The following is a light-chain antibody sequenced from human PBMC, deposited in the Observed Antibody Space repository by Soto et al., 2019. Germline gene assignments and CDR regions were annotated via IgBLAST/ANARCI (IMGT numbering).Light chain of an antibody. CDR1: QSVSSY. V-gene: IGKV3-11*01. CDR2: DAS. Sequence: EIVLTQSPATLSSSPGERATLSCRASQSVSSYLAWYQQKPGQAPRLLIYDASNRATGIPARFSGSGSGTDFTLTITSLEPEDFAVYYGQQRSNWPPTFGGATKVEIK. J-gene: IGKJ4*01. CDR3: QQRSNWPPT.